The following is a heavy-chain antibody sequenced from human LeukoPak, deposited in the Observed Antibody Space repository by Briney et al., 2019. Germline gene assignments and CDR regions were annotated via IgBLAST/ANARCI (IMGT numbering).Heavy chain of an antibody. V-gene: IGHV3-33*01. D-gene: IGHD6-19*01. CDR3: AGAGQWLAPGGVDY. CDR2: IWYDGSNK. J-gene: IGHJ4*02. CDR1: GFTFSSYG. Sequence: GRSLRLSCAASGFTFSSYGMHWVRQAPGKGLEWVAVIWYDGSNKYYADSVKGRFTISRDNSKNTLYLQMNSLRAEDTAVYYCAGAGQWLAPGGVDYWGQGTLVTASS.